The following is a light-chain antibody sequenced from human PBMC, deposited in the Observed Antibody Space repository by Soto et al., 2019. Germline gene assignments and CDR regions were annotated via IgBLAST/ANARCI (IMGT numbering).Light chain of an antibody. Sequence: DIQMTQSPSSLSASVGDRISITCRTSENINNYLNWYQQKPGKAPKLLIYGASKLQSGVPSRFSGSGSRTEFPLTISSLQPEDFATYYCQQSYITPPFTFGPGTKVAVK. CDR2: GAS. CDR1: ENINNY. V-gene: IGKV1-39*01. J-gene: IGKJ3*01. CDR3: QQSYITPPFT.